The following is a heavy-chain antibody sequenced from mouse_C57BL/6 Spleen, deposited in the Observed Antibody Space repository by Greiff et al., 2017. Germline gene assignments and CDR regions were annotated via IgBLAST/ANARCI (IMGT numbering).Heavy chain of an antibody. J-gene: IGHJ2*01. D-gene: IGHD4-1*02. V-gene: IGHV3-6*01. CDR1: GYSITSGYY. Sequence: EVHLVESGPGLVKPSQSLSLTCSVTGYSITSGYYWNWIRQFPGNKLEWMGYISYDGSNNYNPSLKNRISITRDTSKNQFFLKLNSVTTEDTATYYCARGPNWDGDFDYWGQGTTLTVSS. CDR2: ISYDGSN. CDR3: ARGPNWDGDFDY.